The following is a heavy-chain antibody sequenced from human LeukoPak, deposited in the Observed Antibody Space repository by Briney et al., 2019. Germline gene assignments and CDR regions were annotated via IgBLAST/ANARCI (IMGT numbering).Heavy chain of an antibody. D-gene: IGHD6-13*01. CDR2: INHSGST. CDR3: ARASSSWFRKFDY. CDR1: GGSFSGYY. Sequence: SETLSLTCAVYGGSFSGYYWSWIRQPPGKRLEWIGEINHSGSTNYNPSLKSRVTISVDTSKNQFSLKLSSVTVADTAVYYCARASSSWFRKFDYWGQGTLVTVSS. V-gene: IGHV4-34*01. J-gene: IGHJ4*02.